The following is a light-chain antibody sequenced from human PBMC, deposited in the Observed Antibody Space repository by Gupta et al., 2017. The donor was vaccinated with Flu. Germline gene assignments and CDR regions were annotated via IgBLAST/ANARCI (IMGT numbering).Light chain of an antibody. Sequence: DIVVIHSPDSLAVFLAERATLTCKPSQSVLYSSNNRNYLGWYQQKPGHPPKLLIYWGSTREAGVPDRFIGGGSWTEFIPTISSLQADDEAVDYCQQLYNTLPALFIFGPGTKLEIK. CDR1: QSVLYSSNNRNY. CDR3: QQLYNTLPALFI. V-gene: IGKV4-1*01. CDR2: WGS. J-gene: IGKJ2*01.